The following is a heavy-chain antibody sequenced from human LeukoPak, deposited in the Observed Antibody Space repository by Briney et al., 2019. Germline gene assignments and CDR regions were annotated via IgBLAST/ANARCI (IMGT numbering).Heavy chain of an antibody. CDR2: IYYSGST. Sequence: PSETLSLTCTVSGGSISSYYWSWIRQPPGKGLEWIGYIYYSGSTNYNPSLKSRVTISVDTSKNQFSLKLSSVTAADTAVYYCARARLYCGGDCYYPLYYFDYWGQGTLVTVSS. CDR1: GGSISSYY. V-gene: IGHV4-59*01. J-gene: IGHJ4*02. D-gene: IGHD2-21*02. CDR3: ARARLYCGGDCYYPLYYFDY.